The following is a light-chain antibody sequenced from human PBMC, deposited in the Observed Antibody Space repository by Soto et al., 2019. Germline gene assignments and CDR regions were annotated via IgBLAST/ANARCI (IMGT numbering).Light chain of an antibody. CDR3: QNCFTVPYT. CDR1: QDISNR. J-gene: IGKJ2*01. Sequence: DIQMTQSPSSLSASVGDRITITCQSSQDISNRLNWYHQKPGKAPNLLIYDASNLAAGVPSGFSGSGSGTHFTFTINSLQHEDIGTYYCQNCFTVPYTFGQGTKVDIK. V-gene: IGKV1-33*01. CDR2: DAS.